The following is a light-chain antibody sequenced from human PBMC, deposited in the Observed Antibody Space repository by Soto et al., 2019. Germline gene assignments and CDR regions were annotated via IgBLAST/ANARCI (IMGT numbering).Light chain of an antibody. V-gene: IGKV1-39*01. CDR2: AAS. CDR3: RLSYSTGWT. CDR1: QNIRNY. J-gene: IGKJ1*01. Sequence: DIQMTQSPSSLSASVGDRVTITSGASQNIRNYLNWYQQKPGKAPKLLIYAASNLQNWVPSRFRGSGSGTDFTLTISSLQPEDFATDYYRLSYSTGWTFGQGTKVEIK.